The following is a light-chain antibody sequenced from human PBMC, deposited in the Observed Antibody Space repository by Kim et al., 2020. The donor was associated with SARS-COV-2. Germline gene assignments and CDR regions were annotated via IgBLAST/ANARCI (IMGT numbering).Light chain of an antibody. CDR2: GNR. CDR3: QSDDSSLSGGV. Sequence: GTIPCTGCGSNMGAGYYVHCYQQLPDTAPKLLLYGNRDRPSGVPDRFSGSKSGTSASLAITGLQSEDGSDYHCQSDDSSLSGGVFGGGTQLSVL. CDR1: GSNMGAGYY. J-gene: IGLJ3*02. V-gene: IGLV1-40*01.